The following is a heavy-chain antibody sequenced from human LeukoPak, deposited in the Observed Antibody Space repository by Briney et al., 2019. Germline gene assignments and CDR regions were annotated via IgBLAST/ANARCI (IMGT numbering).Heavy chain of an antibody. CDR1: GFTFISYA. V-gene: IGHV3-30-3*01. CDR3: AKESSRMIVVVTDFDY. Sequence: GGSLRLSCAASGFTFISYAMPWVRQAPGKVLEWVAVISYDGSNKYYADSVKGRFTISRDNSKNTLYLQMNSLRAEDTAVYYCAKESSRMIVVVTDFDYWGQGTLVTVSS. CDR2: ISYDGSNK. J-gene: IGHJ4*02. D-gene: IGHD3-22*01.